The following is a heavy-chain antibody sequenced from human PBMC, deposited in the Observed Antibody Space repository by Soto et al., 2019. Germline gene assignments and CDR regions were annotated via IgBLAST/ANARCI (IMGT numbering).Heavy chain of an antibody. V-gene: IGHV4-59*01. CDR1: GGSISSYY. J-gene: IGHJ6*03. Sequence: QVQLQESGPGLVKPSETLSLTCTVSGGSISSYYWSWIRQPPGQGLEWIGYIYYSGSTNYNPSLKSRVTISVDTSKNQFSLKLSSVTAADTAVYYCARGSYSGFYYYYYMDVWGKGTTVTVSS. D-gene: IGHD2-15*01. CDR3: ARGSYSGFYYYYYMDV. CDR2: IYYSGST.